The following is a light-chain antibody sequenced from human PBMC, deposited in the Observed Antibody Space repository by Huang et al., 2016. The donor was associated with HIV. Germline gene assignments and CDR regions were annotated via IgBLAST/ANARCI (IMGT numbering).Light chain of an antibody. CDR1: QSVRTY. Sequence: ELVLTQSPATLSLSPGERATVSCTASQSVRTYVAWYQQKPGQAPRLLIYDASNRASGVPVRFSGSGSGTDFTLTISSLEPEDFAVYYCQQRTTWPLTFGGGTKVEI. J-gene: IGKJ4*01. CDR3: QQRTTWPLT. CDR2: DAS. V-gene: IGKV3-11*01.